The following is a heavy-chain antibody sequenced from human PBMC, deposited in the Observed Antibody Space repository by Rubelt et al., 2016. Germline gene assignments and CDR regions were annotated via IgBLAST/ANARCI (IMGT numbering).Heavy chain of an antibody. CDR1: GFTYSNYD. D-gene: IGHD3-16*01. CDR3: AHTGGKGLDS. CDR2: INPNSGNT. J-gene: IGHJ4*02. V-gene: IGHV1-8*01. Sequence: QVQLVQSGAEVKKPGASVRVSCQASGFTYSNYDINWVRQAPGQGLEWMACINPNSGNTGYGQRFRGRVTMTWHTATNTAYMELSGLISEDTAVYYCAHTGGKGLDSWGQGALVTVSS.